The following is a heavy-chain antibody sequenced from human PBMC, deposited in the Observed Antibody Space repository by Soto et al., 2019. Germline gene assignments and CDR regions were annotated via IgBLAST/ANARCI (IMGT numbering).Heavy chain of an antibody. D-gene: IGHD3-22*01. CDR1: GDSISSGDYY. V-gene: IGHV4-30-4*01. J-gene: IGHJ5*02. CDR3: ARDRGPSSGYYPYWFDP. Sequence: QVQLQESGPGLVKPSQTLSLTCTVSGDSISSGDYYWSWIRQPPGKGLEWIGYIYYSGTTYYNPSLKSRVTRSVDTSKNQCSLKLSSVTAADTAVFYCARDRGPSSGYYPYWFDPWGQGTLVTFSS. CDR2: IYYSGTT.